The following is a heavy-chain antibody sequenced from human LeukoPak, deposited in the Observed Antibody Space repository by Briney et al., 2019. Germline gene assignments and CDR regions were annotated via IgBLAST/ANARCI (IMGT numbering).Heavy chain of an antibody. D-gene: IGHD6-13*01. CDR2: IYYSGST. Sequence: PSETLSLTCTVSGGSISSYYWSWIRQPPGKGLEWIGYIYYSGSTNYNPSLKSRVTISVDTSKNQFSLKLSSVTAADTAVYYCARCGAPGIAAAGTGDYWGQGTLVTVSS. CDR1: GGSISSYY. CDR3: ARCGAPGIAAAGTGDY. V-gene: IGHV4-59*01. J-gene: IGHJ4*02.